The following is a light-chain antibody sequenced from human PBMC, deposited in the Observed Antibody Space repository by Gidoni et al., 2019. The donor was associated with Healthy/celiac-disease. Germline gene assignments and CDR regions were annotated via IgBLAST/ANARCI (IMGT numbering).Light chain of an antibody. CDR1: SSDVGGYNY. J-gene: IGLJ2*01. CDR2: DVS. Sequence: ALTQPRSVSGSPGQSVTISCTGTSSDVGGYNYVSWYQQHPGKAPKLMIYDVSKRPSRVPDRFSGSKSGNTASLTISGLQAEDEPDYYCCSYAGSYTLVFGGGTKLTVL. V-gene: IGLV2-11*01. CDR3: CSYAGSYTLV.